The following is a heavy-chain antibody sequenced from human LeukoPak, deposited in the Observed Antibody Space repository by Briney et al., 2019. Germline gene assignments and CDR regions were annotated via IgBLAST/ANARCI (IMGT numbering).Heavy chain of an antibody. CDR3: ATYTQHFGAPGGADY. J-gene: IGHJ4*02. D-gene: IGHD2-8*02. CDR2: INKDGSEI. V-gene: IGHV3-7*01. CDR1: GFPHNDYW. Sequence: GGSLRLSCAVSGFPHNDYWMRWVRQAPGKGLEWVAAINKDGSEIQYVNSVKGRFTISRDNARNSVYLQMTSLGAEDTAVYYCATYTQHFGAPGGADYWGLGTLVTVSS.